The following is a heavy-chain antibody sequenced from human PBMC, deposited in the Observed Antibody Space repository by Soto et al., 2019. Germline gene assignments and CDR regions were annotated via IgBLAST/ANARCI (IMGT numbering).Heavy chain of an antibody. V-gene: IGHV1-18*01. Sequence: ASVKVSCKASGYTFTNYGISWVRQAPGQGPEWMGWISAYNGNTNYAQKLRGRVTMTTDTSTSTAYMELRSLRSDDTAMYYCARDLLGTEPESAFDFWGQGTMVTVSS. CDR3: ARDLLGTEPESAFDF. D-gene: IGHD3-16*01. CDR2: ISAYNGNT. CDR1: GYTFTNYG. J-gene: IGHJ3*01.